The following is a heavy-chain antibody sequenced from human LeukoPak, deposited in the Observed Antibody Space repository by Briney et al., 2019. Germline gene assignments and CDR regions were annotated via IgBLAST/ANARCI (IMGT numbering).Heavy chain of an antibody. CDR2: IRPDGSAV. Sequence: PGGSLRLSCIASGFTINQHAMSWVRQAPVKGLEWVASIRPDGSAVFYVDSVKGRFTFSRDNAKNSLDLQMNSLRAEDTAVYYYARFGLPYSIDLWGQGTMVTVSS. CDR1: GFTINQHA. J-gene: IGHJ6*02. CDR3: ARFGLPYSIDL. V-gene: IGHV3-7*01. D-gene: IGHD3/OR15-3a*01.